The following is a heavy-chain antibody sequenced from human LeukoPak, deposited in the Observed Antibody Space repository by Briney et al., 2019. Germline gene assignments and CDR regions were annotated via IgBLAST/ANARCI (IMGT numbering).Heavy chain of an antibody. Sequence: SETLSLTCTVSGGSISSYYWSWIRQPPGKGLEWIGYIYYSGSTNYNPSLKSRVTISVDTSKNQFSLKLSSVTAADTAVYYCARLQQWLPRDYWGQGTLVIVSS. D-gene: IGHD6-19*01. J-gene: IGHJ4*02. CDR3: ARLQQWLPRDY. V-gene: IGHV4-59*01. CDR1: GGSISSYY. CDR2: IYYSGST.